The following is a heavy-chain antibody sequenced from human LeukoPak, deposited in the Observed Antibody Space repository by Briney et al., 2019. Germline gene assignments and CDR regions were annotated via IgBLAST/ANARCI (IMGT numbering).Heavy chain of an antibody. J-gene: IGHJ4*02. V-gene: IGHV3-23*01. CDR1: TFAFRSYA. Sequence: PGGSLRLSCAASTFAFRSYAMTWVRQAPGKGLEWVSAISGSGGSTYYADSVKGRFTISRDNSKNTLYLQMNSLRAEDTAVYYCAVRTVNYYDSSGYRENYWGQGTLVTVSS. D-gene: IGHD3-22*01. CDR2: ISGSGGST. CDR3: AVRTVNYYDSSGYRENY.